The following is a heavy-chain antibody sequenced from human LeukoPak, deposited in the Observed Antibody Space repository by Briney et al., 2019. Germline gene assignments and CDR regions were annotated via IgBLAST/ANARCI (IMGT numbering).Heavy chain of an antibody. Sequence: GGSLRLSCAASGFTFSSYWMGWVRQAPGKGLEWVANIKQDGSEKYYVDSVKGRFTISRDNAKNSLYLQMNSLRAEDTAVYYCARDPLRVVVVAATHWFDPWGQGTLVTVSS. D-gene: IGHD2-15*01. CDR2: IKQDGSEK. V-gene: IGHV3-7*01. CDR1: GFTFSSYW. J-gene: IGHJ5*02. CDR3: ARDPLRVVVVAATHWFDP.